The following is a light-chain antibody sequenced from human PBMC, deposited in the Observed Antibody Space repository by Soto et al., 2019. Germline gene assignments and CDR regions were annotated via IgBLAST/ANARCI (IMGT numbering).Light chain of an antibody. CDR1: QSVDRY. Sequence: EVVLTQSPVTLSLSPGEPATLSCRASQSVDRYVAWYQQKLGQAPRLLIYDAYTRATGVGARVTGSGSATDFSLTITVLEPDDVAVYYCQPRCNWPSTFGPGTTVE. V-gene: IGKV3-11*01. CDR2: DAY. CDR3: QPRCNWPST. J-gene: IGKJ2*02.